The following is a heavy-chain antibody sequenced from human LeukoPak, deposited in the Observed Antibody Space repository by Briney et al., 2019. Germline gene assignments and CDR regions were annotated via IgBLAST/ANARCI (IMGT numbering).Heavy chain of an antibody. CDR2: ISNSGGST. D-gene: IGHD1-20*01. V-gene: IGHV3-23*01. Sequence: GGSLRLSCAASGFTFTTYAMSWVRQAPGKGLEWVSTISNSGGSTYYADSVKGRFTISRDNSKNTLYLQMNSLRAEDTAVYYCAKSITNLDAFDIWGQGTMVTVSS. CDR3: AKSITNLDAFDI. J-gene: IGHJ3*02. CDR1: GFTFTTYA.